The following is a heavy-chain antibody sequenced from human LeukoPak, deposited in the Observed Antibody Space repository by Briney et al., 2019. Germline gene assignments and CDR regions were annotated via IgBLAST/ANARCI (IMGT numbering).Heavy chain of an antibody. D-gene: IGHD2-2*03. V-gene: IGHV3-21*01. CDR1: GFTFSSYG. CDR2: ITSSSSYI. J-gene: IGHJ5*02. CDR3: AAAWIGNPHNWFDP. Sequence: GGSLRLSCAASGFTFSSYGMSWVRQAPGKGLEWVSSITSSSSYIYYADSVKGRFTISRDNAKNSLYLQMNSLRAEDTAVYYCAAAWIGNPHNWFDPWGQGTLVTVSS.